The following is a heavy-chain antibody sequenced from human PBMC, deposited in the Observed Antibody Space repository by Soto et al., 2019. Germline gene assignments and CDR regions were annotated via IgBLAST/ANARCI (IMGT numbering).Heavy chain of an antibody. Sequence: SETLSLTCTVSGGSISSYYWSWIRQPPGKGLEWIGYIYYSGSTNYNPSLKSRVTISVDTSKNQFSLKLSSVTAADTAVYYCARLDCSGGSCYSDFRSWFDPWGQGTLVTVSS. CDR1: GGSISSYY. J-gene: IGHJ5*02. V-gene: IGHV4-59*08. CDR2: IYYSGST. D-gene: IGHD2-15*01. CDR3: ARLDCSGGSCYSDFRSWFDP.